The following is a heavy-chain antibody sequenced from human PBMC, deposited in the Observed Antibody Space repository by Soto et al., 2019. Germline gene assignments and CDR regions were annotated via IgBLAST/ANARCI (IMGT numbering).Heavy chain of an antibody. CDR1: GFRFWTYS. CDR2: ISGSGAAT. D-gene: IGHD5-18*01. CDR3: AKELGGYSYGYELDY. J-gene: IGHJ4*02. V-gene: IGHV3-23*01. Sequence: EMKLLESGGGLVQPGGSLRLSCAASGFRFWTYSMSWVRQAPRKGLEWVSGISGSGAATYYTESVKGRFTVSRDNSKDTLFLQMNTLRVEDTAVYYCAKELGGYSYGYELDYWGQGTLVTVSS.